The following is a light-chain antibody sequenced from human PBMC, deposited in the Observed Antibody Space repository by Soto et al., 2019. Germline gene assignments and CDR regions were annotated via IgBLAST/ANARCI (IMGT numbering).Light chain of an antibody. CDR2: GAS. V-gene: IGKV3-20*01. CDR1: QSVSSNY. Sequence: EIVLTQSPGTLSLSPGERVTLSCRASQSVSSNYLAWYQQKPGQGPRLLIFGASSRATGIPDRFSGSGSGTDFTLTISRLEPEDFAVYYCQQYGTTPRTFGQGTKLEIK. J-gene: IGKJ2*01. CDR3: QQYGTTPRT.